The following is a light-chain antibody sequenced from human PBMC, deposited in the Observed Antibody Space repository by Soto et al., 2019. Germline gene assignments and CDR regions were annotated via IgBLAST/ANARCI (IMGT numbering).Light chain of an antibody. Sequence: QSALTQPASVSGSPGQSITISCTGTSSDVGGYNYVSWYQQHPGKAPKLMIYYVSHRPSGVSNRFSGSKSGNTASLTTSGLQAEDEADYYCSSYTSINSYVFGTGTKVTVL. CDR1: SSDVGGYNY. CDR2: YVS. J-gene: IGLJ1*01. CDR3: SSYTSINSYV. V-gene: IGLV2-14*03.